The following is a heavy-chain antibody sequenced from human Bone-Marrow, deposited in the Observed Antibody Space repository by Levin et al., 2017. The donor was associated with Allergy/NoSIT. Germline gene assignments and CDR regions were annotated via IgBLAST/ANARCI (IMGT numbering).Heavy chain of an antibody. V-gene: IGHV3-7*01. CDR1: GFTFVNYW. CDR3: ARFGLVAATRGFIY. J-gene: IGHJ4*02. Sequence: SCVDSGFTFVNYWMSWVRQAQGKGLEWVAHIKPDGSESYYVDSVRGRFTISRDNAKNSLYLQMNSLRAEDTAVYYCARFGLVAATRGFIYWGQGTLVTVSS. CDR2: IKPDGSES. D-gene: IGHD2-15*01.